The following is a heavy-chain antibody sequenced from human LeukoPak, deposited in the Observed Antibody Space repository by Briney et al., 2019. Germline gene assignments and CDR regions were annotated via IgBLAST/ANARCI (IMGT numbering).Heavy chain of an antibody. V-gene: IGHV4-61*02. CDR2: ISTSGST. Sequence: PSETLSLTCTVSGGSIRSGNYDWSWIRQPAGKGLEWIGRISTSGSTSYKPSLTRPVTMSIDTPNNQFSLKLNSVTAADTDIYYCARQFYYGSGSYRNWFDPWRRGTMVTVSS. CDR1: GGSIRSGNYD. J-gene: IGHJ5*02. D-gene: IGHD3-10*01. CDR3: ARQFYYGSGSYRNWFDP.